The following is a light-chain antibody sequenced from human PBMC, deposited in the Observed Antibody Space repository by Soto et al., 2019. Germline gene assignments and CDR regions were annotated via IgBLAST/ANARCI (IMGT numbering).Light chain of an antibody. J-gene: IGKJ1*01. CDR3: QKYRP. CDR2: DAS. CDR1: QSVSSY. V-gene: IGKV3-11*01. Sequence: NELRQSPSTLSLSTGERATLSCRASQSVSSYLAWYQQKPGQAPRLLIYDASNRATGIPARFSGSGSGTDFFLTISSLQPDDFAVYSSQKYRPFCQGTMVDIK.